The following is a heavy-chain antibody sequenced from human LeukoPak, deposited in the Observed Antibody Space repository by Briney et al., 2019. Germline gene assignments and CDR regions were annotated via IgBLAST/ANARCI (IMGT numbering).Heavy chain of an antibody. Sequence: SETLSLTCTVSGGSISSGDYYWSWIRQPPGKGLEWIGYIYYSGSTYYNPSLKSRVTISVDTSKNQFSLKLSSVTAADTAVYYCARDRYYDSSGYYSLFDYWGQGTLVTVSS. CDR1: GGSISSGDYY. CDR3: ARDRYYDSSGYYSLFDY. J-gene: IGHJ4*02. V-gene: IGHV4-30-4*01. D-gene: IGHD3-22*01. CDR2: IYYSGST.